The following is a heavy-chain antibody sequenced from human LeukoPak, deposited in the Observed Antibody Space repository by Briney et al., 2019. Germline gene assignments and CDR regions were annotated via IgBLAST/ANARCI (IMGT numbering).Heavy chain of an antibody. CDR3: ARGVSVVGATTLGY. CDR2: INAGNGNT. D-gene: IGHD1-26*01. CDR1: GYTFTSYA. J-gene: IGHJ4*02. V-gene: IGHV1-3*01. Sequence: ASVKVSCKASGYTFTSYAMHWVRQAPGQRLEWMGWINAGNGNTKYSQKFQGRVTITRDTSASTAYMELSSLRSEDTAVYYCARGVSVVGATTLGYWGQGTLVTVSS.